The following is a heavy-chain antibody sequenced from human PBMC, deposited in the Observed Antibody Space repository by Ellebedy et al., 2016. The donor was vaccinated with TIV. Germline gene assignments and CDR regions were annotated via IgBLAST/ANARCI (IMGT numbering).Heavy chain of an antibody. CDR1: RFSFSSYW. Sequence: GESLKISCAASRFSFSSYWMSWVRQAPGEGLEWVANINQDGSQKYYVDSVKGRFTISRDNVKNSLYLQMNSLRAEDTAVYYCATDGSYGDFRSPAHAFESWGQGTMVSVSS. CDR3: ATDGSYGDFRSPAHAFES. V-gene: IGHV3-7*01. J-gene: IGHJ3*02. CDR2: INQDGSQK. D-gene: IGHD4-17*01.